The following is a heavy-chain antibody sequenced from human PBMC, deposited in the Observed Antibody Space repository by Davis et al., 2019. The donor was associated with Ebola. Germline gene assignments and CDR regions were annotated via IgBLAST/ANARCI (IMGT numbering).Heavy chain of an antibody. CDR1: GFTFSGSA. Sequence: GSLRLSCAASGFTFSGSAIHWVRQASGKGLEWVGRIRSKAQNYATAYAASVTGRFTISKDDSKNTAYLQMNSLKTEDTAVYYCGHDFWSGILHGMDVWGKGTTVTVSS. D-gene: IGHD3-3*01. J-gene: IGHJ6*04. CDR2: IRSKAQNYAT. V-gene: IGHV3-73*01. CDR3: GHDFWSGILHGMDV.